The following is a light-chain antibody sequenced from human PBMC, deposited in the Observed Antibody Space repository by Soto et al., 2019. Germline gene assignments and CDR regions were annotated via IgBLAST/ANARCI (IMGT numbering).Light chain of an antibody. Sequence: QSALTQPASVSGSPGQSITISCIGSSSDVGKYVLVSWYQQYPGKAPKIMIFEDTKRPSGVSNRFSGSKSGNTVSLTISGLQAEDEADYYCCSYAGLSTWVFGGGTKVTVL. CDR1: SSDVGKYVL. J-gene: IGLJ3*02. CDR3: CSYAGLSTWV. V-gene: IGLV2-23*01. CDR2: EDT.